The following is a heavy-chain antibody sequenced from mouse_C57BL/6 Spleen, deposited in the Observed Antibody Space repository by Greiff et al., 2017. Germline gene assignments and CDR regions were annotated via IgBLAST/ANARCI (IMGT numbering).Heavy chain of an antibody. Sequence: QVQLQQPGAELVKPGASVKMSCKASGYTFTSYWITWVKQRPGQGLEWIGDIYPGSGSTNYNEKFKSKATLTVDTSSSTAYMQLSSLTSVDSAVDYCARWVGLDGAIDYWGQGTSVTVSS. CDR3: ARWVGLDGAIDY. CDR2: IYPGSGST. J-gene: IGHJ4*01. V-gene: IGHV1-55*01. CDR1: GYTFTSYW. D-gene: IGHD3-1*01.